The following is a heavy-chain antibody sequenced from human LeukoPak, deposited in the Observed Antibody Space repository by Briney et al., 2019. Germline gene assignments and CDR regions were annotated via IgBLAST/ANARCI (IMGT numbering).Heavy chain of an antibody. J-gene: IGHJ6*03. CDR2: IYYSGST. Sequence: SQTLSLTCTVSGGSISSGDYYWRWIRQPPGKGLEWIGYIYYSGSTYYNPSLKSRVTISVDTSKNQFSLKLSSVTAADTAVYYCARVGILEWSLYMDVWGKGTTVTVSS. CDR1: GGSISSGDYY. V-gene: IGHV4-30-4*01. D-gene: IGHD3-3*01. CDR3: ARVGILEWSLYMDV.